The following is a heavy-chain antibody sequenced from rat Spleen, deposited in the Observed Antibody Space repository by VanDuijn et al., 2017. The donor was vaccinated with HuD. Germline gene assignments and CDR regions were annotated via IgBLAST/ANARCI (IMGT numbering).Heavy chain of an antibody. Sequence: EVQLVESGGGLVQPGRSLKLSCAASGFTFSSFAMAWVRQAPKKGLEWVATITSGGRNTYYPDSVKGRLTLSIDNAKSTLYLQMDSLWSEDTATYYCARHSPGFDYWGQGVMVTVSS. V-gene: IGHV5-7*01. CDR3: ARHSPGFDY. J-gene: IGHJ2*01. CDR2: ITSGGRNT. CDR1: GFTFSSFA. D-gene: IGHD3-8*01.